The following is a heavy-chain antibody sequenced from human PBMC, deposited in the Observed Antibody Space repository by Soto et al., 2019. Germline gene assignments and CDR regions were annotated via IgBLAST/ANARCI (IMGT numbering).Heavy chain of an antibody. CDR1: GAPISSYY. Sequence: QVQLQGSGPGLVKPSETLSLTCTVSGAPISSYYWYWIRQPPGKGLEWIGYIYYSGITDYNPSLRGGVTFLVKPAGGQFPRGVGLWTAGDAAVYYGGGGGGVREIDYWGQGTLVTVSS. CDR3: GGGGGVREIDY. J-gene: IGHJ4*02. V-gene: IGHV4-59*01. D-gene: IGHD3-16*01. CDR2: IYYSGIT.